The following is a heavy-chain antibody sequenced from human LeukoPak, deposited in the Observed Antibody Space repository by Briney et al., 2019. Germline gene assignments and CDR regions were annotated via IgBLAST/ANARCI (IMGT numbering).Heavy chain of an antibody. J-gene: IGHJ4*02. V-gene: IGHV3-64*01. CDR2: ISSNGGST. CDR3: ARGVAAALIDY. Sequence: PGGSLRLSCAASGFTFSSYAMHWVRQAPGKGLEYVSAISSNGGSTYYANSVKGRFTISRDNSKNTLYLQMGSPRAEDMAVYYCARGVAAALIDYWGQGTLVTVSS. D-gene: IGHD6-13*01. CDR1: GFTFSSYA.